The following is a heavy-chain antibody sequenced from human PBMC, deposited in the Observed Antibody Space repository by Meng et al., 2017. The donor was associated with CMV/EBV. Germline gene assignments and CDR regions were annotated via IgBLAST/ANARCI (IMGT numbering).Heavy chain of an antibody. Sequence: CYWGWIRQPTRKGLEWIGSIYYSGSTYYNPSLKSRVTISVDTSKNQFSLKLSSVTAADTAVYYCARAGSGDTYYDFWSGYSNWFDPWGQGTLVTVSS. J-gene: IGHJ5*02. V-gene: IGHV4-39*07. CDR2: IYYSGST. D-gene: IGHD3-3*01. CDR1: CY. CDR3: ARAGSGDTYYDFWSGYSNWFDP.